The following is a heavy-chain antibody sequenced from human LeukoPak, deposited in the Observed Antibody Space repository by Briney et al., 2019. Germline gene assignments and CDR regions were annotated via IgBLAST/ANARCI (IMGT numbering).Heavy chain of an antibody. CDR1: ADSISTYY. Sequence: SETLSLTCTVSADSISTYYWSWIRQPPGKGLEWIGYIYYSVTSDYNPSLKSRVTMSVDMSTNQISLKLSSVTAADTAVYYCARGSGGDGSGSLWGQGTLVTVSS. CDR3: ARGSGGDGSGSL. V-gene: IGHV4-59*01. D-gene: IGHD3-10*01. CDR2: IYYSVTS. J-gene: IGHJ4*02.